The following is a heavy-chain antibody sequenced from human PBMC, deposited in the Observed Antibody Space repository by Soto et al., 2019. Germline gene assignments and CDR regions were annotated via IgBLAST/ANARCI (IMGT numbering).Heavy chain of an antibody. CDR2: IYPGDSET. D-gene: IGHD4-17*01. Sequence: GESLKISCKGSGYSFTSYWIGWVRQMPGKGLEWMGIIYPGDSETRYSPSFQGQVTISADKSISTAYLQWSSLKASDTAMYYCARHETTVTTDYYGMDVWGQGTTVTVSS. V-gene: IGHV5-51*01. J-gene: IGHJ6*02. CDR1: GYSFTSYW. CDR3: ARHETTVTTDYYGMDV.